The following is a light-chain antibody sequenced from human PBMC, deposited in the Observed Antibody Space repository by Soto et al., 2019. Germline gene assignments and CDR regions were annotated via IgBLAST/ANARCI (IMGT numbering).Light chain of an antibody. CDR1: SSDVGAYSY. CDR3: CSYGGFSTFVV. V-gene: IGLV2-23*02. Sequence: QSALTQPASVSGSPGQSITISCSGTSSDVGAYSYVSWYQQHPGKAPKLMIYEVTKRPSGVSNRFSGSKSGNTASLTISGLQAEDEADYHCCSYGGFSTFVVFGGGTKVTVL. CDR2: EVT. J-gene: IGLJ2*01.